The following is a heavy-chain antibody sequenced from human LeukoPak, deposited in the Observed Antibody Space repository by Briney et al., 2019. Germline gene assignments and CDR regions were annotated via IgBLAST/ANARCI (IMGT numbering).Heavy chain of an antibody. CDR3: AKGKGGYDYYYYYGMDV. D-gene: IGHD5-12*01. Sequence: GGSLRLSCAASGFTFSSYGMHWVRQAPGKGLEWVAVISYDGSNKYYADSVKGRFTISRDKSKNTLYLQMNSLRAEDTAVYYCAKGKGGYDYYYYYGMDVWGQGTTVTVSS. J-gene: IGHJ6*02. CDR2: ISYDGSNK. CDR1: GFTFSSYG. V-gene: IGHV3-30*18.